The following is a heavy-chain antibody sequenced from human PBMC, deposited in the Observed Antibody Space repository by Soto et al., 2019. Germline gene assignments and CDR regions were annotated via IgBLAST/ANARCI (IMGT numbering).Heavy chain of an antibody. CDR1: GGSISSGGYY. CDR3: ARFDYYDSSSYLDFGPK. Sequence: ASETLSLTCTVSGGSISSGGYYWSWIRQHPGKGLEWIGYIYYSGSTYYKPSLKSRVTISVDTSKNQFSLKLSSVTAADTAVYYCARFDYYDSSSYLDFGPKWGQGTPVTVSS. D-gene: IGHD3-22*01. V-gene: IGHV4-31*03. CDR2: IYYSGST. J-gene: IGHJ4*02.